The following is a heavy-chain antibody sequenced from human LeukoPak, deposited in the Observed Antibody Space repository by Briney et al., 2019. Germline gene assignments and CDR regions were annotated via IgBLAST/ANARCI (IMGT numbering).Heavy chain of an antibody. CDR1: GGSFSGYY. V-gene: IGHV4-34*01. CDR2: INHSGST. CDR3: ARRRLYSSSSRGWFDP. D-gene: IGHD6-6*01. J-gene: IGHJ5*02. Sequence: TSQTLSLTCAVYGGSFSGYYWSWIRQPPGKGLEWIGEINHSGSTNYNPSLKSRVTISVDTSKNQFSLKLSSVTAADTAVYYCARRRLYSSSSRGWFDPWGQGTLVTVSS.